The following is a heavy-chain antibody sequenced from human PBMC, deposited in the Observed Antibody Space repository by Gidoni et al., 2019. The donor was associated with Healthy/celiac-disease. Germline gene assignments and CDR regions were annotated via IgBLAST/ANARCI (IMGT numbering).Heavy chain of an antibody. J-gene: IGHJ2*01. V-gene: IGHV1-24*01. CDR3: ARGDSGWYSGGYFDL. CDR2: FDPEDGET. CDR1: GYTLTELS. Sequence: QVQLVQHGAEVKKPGAAVKVPCKVSGYTLTELSMHWVRQAPGKGLEWMGGFDPEDGETIDAQKFQGRVTMTEDTSTDTAYMELSSLRSEDTAVYYCARGDSGWYSGGYFDLWGRGTLVTVSS. D-gene: IGHD6-19*01.